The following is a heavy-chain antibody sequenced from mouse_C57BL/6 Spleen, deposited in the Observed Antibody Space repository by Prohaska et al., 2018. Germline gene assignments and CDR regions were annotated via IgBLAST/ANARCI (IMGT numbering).Heavy chain of an antibody. V-gene: IGHV9-3*01. CDR2: INTYSGVP. CDR1: GYTFTTYG. D-gene: IGHD1-1*01. Sequence: QIQLVQSGPELKKPGETVKISCKASGYTFTTYGMSWVKQAPGKGLKWMGWINTYSGVPTYADDFKGRFAFSLETSASTAYLQINNLKNEDTATYFCARCYGSSRYYAMDYWGQGTSVTVSS. CDR3: ARCYGSSRYYAMDY. J-gene: IGHJ4*01.